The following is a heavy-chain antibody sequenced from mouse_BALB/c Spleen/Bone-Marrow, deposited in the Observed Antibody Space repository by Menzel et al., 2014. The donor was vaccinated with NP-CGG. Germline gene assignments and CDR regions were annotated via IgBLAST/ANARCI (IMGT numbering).Heavy chain of an antibody. J-gene: IGHJ2*01. Sequence: EVKLVESGGGLVQPGGSRKLSCAASGFTFSSFGMHWVRQAPEKGLEWVAYISSGSRTIYYADTVKGRFTISRDNPKNTLFLQMTGLRSEDTAMYYCTRGENWEDFDYWGQGTTLTVSS. CDR2: ISSGSRTI. CDR3: TRGENWEDFDY. V-gene: IGHV5-17*02. D-gene: IGHD4-1*01. CDR1: GFTFSSFG.